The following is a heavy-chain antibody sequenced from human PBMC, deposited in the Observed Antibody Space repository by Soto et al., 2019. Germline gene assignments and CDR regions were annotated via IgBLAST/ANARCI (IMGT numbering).Heavy chain of an antibody. D-gene: IGHD1-1*01. Sequence: GGSLRLSCAASGFPVSSNYMSWVRQAPGKGLEGVSVIYSGGSTYYADSMKGRFTISRHKSKNTLYLQMNSLRAEDTAVYYCARSPNEWGHKGMYCFDYWGQGTLVTVSS. CDR2: IYSGGST. CDR3: ARSPNEWGHKGMYCFDY. V-gene: IGHV3-53*04. CDR1: GFPVSSNY. J-gene: IGHJ4*02.